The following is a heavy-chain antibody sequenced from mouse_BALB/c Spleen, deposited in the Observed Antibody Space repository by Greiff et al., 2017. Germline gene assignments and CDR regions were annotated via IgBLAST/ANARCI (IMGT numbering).Heavy chain of an antibody. CDR1: GYTFTSYY. J-gene: IGHJ4*01. Sequence: VKLMESGAELVKPGASVKLSCKASGYTFTSYYMYWVKQRPGQGLEWIGAINPSNGGTNFNEKFKSKATLTVDKSSSTAYMQLSSLTSEDSAVYYCTRGWLLRNYAMDYWGQGTSVTVSS. CDR2: INPSNGGT. D-gene: IGHD2-3*01. V-gene: IGHV1S81*02. CDR3: TRGWLLRNYAMDY.